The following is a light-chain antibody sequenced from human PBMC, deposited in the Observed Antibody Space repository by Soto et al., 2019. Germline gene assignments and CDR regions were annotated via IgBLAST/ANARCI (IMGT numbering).Light chain of an antibody. CDR3: QQGWT. V-gene: IGKV3-15*01. Sequence: EIVMTQSPATLSVSPGERATLSCRASQSVSSNLAWYQQKPGQVPRLLIYGASTRATGIPARFSGSGSGTEFTLTISSLQSKDFAVYYCQQGWTFGQETKVDIK. J-gene: IGKJ1*01. CDR2: GAS. CDR1: QSVSSN.